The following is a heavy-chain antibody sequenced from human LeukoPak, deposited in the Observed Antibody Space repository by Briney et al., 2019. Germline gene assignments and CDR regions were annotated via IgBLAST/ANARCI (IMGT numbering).Heavy chain of an antibody. Sequence: SETLSLTCTVSGGSVSSGSYYWSWIRQPPGKGLEWIGYIYYSGSTNYNPSLKSRVTISVDTSKNQFSLKLSSVTAADTAVYYCARDRGDSSGYYIPTYYYYYGMDVWGQGTTVTVSS. V-gene: IGHV4-61*01. CDR3: ARDRGDSSGYYIPTYYYYYGMDV. J-gene: IGHJ6*02. D-gene: IGHD3-22*01. CDR1: GGSVSSGSYY. CDR2: IYYSGST.